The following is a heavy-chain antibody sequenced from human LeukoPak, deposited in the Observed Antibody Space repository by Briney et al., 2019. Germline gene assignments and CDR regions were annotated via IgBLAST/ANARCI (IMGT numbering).Heavy chain of an antibody. V-gene: IGHV1-2*02. CDR1: GYTFTGYY. D-gene: IGHD6-13*01. J-gene: IGHJ4*02. CDR2: INPNSGGT. Sequence: ASVKLSCKASGYTFTGYYMRWVRQAPGQGLEWMGWINPNSGGTSYAQKFQGRVTMTRDTSISTAYMELSRPRSDDTAVYYCARDSGVAAGSWGQGTLVTVSS. CDR3: ARDSGVAAGS.